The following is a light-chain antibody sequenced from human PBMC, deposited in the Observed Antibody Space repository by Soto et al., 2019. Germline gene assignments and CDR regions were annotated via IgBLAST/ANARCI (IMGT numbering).Light chain of an antibody. Sequence: EIVLTQSPGTLSLSPGERATLSCRASQSVSSSYLAWYQQKPGQAPRLLIFGASGRATGIPDRFSGSGSESDFTLTITRLEPEDFAVYYCQQYSNSAWTFGQGT. V-gene: IGKV3-20*01. CDR1: QSVSSSY. CDR3: QQYSNSAWT. J-gene: IGKJ1*01. CDR2: GAS.